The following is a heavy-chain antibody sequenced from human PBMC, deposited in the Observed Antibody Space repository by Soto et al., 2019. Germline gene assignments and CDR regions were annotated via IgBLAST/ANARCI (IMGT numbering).Heavy chain of an antibody. CDR1: GYTFTSYG. CDR2: ISAYNGNT. D-gene: IGHD5-18*01. V-gene: IGHV1-18*01. CDR3: ASSLLVGYGLEGESD. J-gene: IGHJ4*02. Sequence: QVQLVQSGAEVKKPGASVKVSCKASGYTFTSYGISWVRQAPGQGLEWMGWISAYNGNTNYAQKLQGRVTMTTDTYTSTAYMELRSLRSDDTDVYYCASSLLVGYGLEGESDWGQGTLVTVSS.